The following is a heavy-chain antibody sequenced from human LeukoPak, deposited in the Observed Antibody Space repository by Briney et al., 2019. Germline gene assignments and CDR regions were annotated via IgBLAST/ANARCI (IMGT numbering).Heavy chain of an antibody. J-gene: IGHJ4*02. CDR1: GFTFSNAW. V-gene: IGHV3-15*01. Sequence: PGGSLRLSCAASGFTFSNAWMSWVRQAPGKGLEWVGRIKSKTDGGTTDYAAPVEGRFTISRDDSKNTLYLQMNSLKTEDTAVYYCTTAGYYYDSSGPYGGDYWGQGTLVTVSS. CDR3: TTAGYYYDSSGPYGGDY. D-gene: IGHD3-22*01. CDR2: IKSKTDGGTT.